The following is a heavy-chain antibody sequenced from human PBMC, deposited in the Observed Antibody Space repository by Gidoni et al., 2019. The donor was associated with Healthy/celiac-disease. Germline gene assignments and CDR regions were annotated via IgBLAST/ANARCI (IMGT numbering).Heavy chain of an antibody. Sequence: QLQLQESGPGLVKPSETLSLTCTVSNGSISSSSYYWGWIRQPPGKGLEWIGSAYYSGRTFYNPSLKSRVTISVDTSENQFSLKLSSVTAADTAVYYCARLTGFFDYWGQGTLVTVSS. V-gene: IGHV4-39*01. CDR3: ARLTGFFDY. CDR2: AYYSGRT. CDR1: NGSISSSSYY. J-gene: IGHJ4*02.